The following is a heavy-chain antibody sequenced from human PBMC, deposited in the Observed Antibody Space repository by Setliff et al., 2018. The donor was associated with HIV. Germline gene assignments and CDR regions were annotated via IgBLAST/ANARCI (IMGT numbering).Heavy chain of an antibody. V-gene: IGHV4-59*01. CDR3: ARNLLHYDSSGLRWNYYYYYMDV. Sequence: SETLSLTCTVSGGSTSSYYWSWIRQPPGKGLEWIGYIYYSGSTNYNPSLKSRVTISVDTSKNQFSLKLSSVTAADTAVYYCARNLLHYDSSGLRWNYYYYYMDVWGKGTTVTVSS. J-gene: IGHJ6*03. D-gene: IGHD3-22*01. CDR1: GGSTSSYY. CDR2: IYYSGST.